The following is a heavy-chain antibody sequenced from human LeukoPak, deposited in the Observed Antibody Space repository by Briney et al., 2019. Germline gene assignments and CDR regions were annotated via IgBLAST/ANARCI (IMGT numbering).Heavy chain of an antibody. J-gene: IGHJ4*02. CDR2: IIPIFGTA. D-gene: IGHD2-21*02. Sequence: SVKVSCKASGGTFSSYAISWVRQAPGQGLEWMGGIIPIFGTANYAQKFQGRVTITADESTSTAYMELSSLRSEDTAVYYCARQHCGGDCYSSLGYFDYWGQGTLATVSS. CDR3: ARQHCGGDCYSSLGYFDY. V-gene: IGHV1-69*13. CDR1: GGTFSSYA.